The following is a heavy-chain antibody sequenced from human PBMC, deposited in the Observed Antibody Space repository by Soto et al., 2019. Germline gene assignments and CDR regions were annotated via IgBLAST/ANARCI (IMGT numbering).Heavy chain of an antibody. D-gene: IGHD6-19*01. CDR3: GRRDITLAYAVDD. V-gene: IGHV5-51*01. Sequence: GESLKISCKGSGYSFTSYWIGWVRQMPGKGLEWMGAIYPADSHTRYSPSFRGQVTISVDNSISTAYLQRGSMKASDPAMYYCGRRDITLAYAVDDCVHRTLVRVSS. CDR1: GYSFTSYW. J-gene: IGHJ4*01. CDR2: IYPADSHT.